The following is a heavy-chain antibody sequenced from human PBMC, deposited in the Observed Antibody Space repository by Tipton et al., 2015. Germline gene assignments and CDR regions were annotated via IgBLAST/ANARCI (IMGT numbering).Heavy chain of an antibody. CDR1: GGSIGSGDYY. D-gene: IGHD1-26*01. CDR3: ARAPPTIYFDY. V-gene: IGHV4-30-4*01. Sequence: TLSLTCTVSGGSIGSGDYYWSWLRQPPGKGLEWIGNIHYSGRTYYNPSLKSRVTISVDTSKNEFSLKLNSVIAADTAVHYCARAPPTIYFDYWGQGILVTVSP. CDR2: IHYSGRT. J-gene: IGHJ4*02.